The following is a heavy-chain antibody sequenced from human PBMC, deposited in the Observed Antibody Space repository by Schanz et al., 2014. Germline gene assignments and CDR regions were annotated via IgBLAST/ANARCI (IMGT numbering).Heavy chain of an antibody. CDR2: TRNKANSYTT. J-gene: IGHJ4*02. CDR3: AATTILAD. D-gene: IGHD3-3*01. Sequence: EVQVVESGGGLVQPGGSLRLSCAASGFTFSDHHMDWVRQAPGKGLEWLGRTRNKANSYTTGYAASVKGRFTISRDESKNSLYLQMNSLRDEDTAVYYCAATTILADWGQGTLVAVSS. CDR1: GFTFSDHH. V-gene: IGHV3-72*01.